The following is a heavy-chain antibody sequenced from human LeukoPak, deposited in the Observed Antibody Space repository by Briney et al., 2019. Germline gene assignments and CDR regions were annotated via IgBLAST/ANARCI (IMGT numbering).Heavy chain of an antibody. Sequence: GGSLRLSCAASGFTFSSYGIHWVRQAPGKGREWVAFIRYDGSNKYYADSVKGRFTISRDNSKNTLYLQMNSLRAEDTAVYYCAKDLRRPYYYDSSGYAFDIWGQGTMVTVSS. V-gene: IGHV3-30*02. CDR1: GFTFSSYG. D-gene: IGHD3-22*01. J-gene: IGHJ3*02. CDR3: AKDLRRPYYYDSSGYAFDI. CDR2: IRYDGSNK.